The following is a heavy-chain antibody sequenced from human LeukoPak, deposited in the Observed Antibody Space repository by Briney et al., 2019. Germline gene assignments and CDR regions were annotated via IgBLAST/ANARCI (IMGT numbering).Heavy chain of an antibody. CDR1: GYTFTIYG. D-gene: IGHD3-22*01. Sequence: ASVTVSCKASGYTFTIYGISWVRQAPGQGLEWMGWISAYNGNTNYAQKLQGRVTMTTDTSTSTAYMELRSLRSDDTAVYYCARVLYYDSSGYEPYYFDYWGQGTLVTVSS. CDR3: ARVLYYDSSGYEPYYFDY. V-gene: IGHV1-18*01. J-gene: IGHJ4*02. CDR2: ISAYNGNT.